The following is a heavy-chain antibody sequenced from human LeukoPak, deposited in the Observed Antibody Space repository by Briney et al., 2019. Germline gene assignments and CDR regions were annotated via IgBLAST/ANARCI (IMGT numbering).Heavy chain of an antibody. J-gene: IGHJ6*03. CDR1: GFTFSSYS. CDR3: ARRVGYSYGYIYCYYMDV. D-gene: IGHD5-18*01. CDR2: ISSSSSTI. Sequence: GGSLRLSCAASGFTFSSYSMNWVRQAPGKGLEWVSYISSSSSTIYYADSVKGRFTISRDNAKNSLYLQMNSLRAEDTAVYYCARRVGYSYGYIYCYYMDVWGKGTTVTVSS. V-gene: IGHV3-48*01.